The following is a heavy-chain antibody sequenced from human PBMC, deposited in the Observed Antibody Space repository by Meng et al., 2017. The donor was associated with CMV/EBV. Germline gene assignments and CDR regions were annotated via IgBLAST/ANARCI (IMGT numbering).Heavy chain of an antibody. J-gene: IGHJ4*02. CDR3: ARDSDHRGFDY. Sequence: VQLVESGGGLVQPGGSLRLSCAASGFTFSSYAMHWVRQAPGKGLEWVAVISYDGSNKYYADSVKGRFTISRDNSKNTLYLQMNSLRAEDTAVYYCARDSDHRGFDYWGQGTLVTVDS. CDR1: GFTFSSYA. CDR2: ISYDGSNK. V-gene: IGHV3-30-3*01.